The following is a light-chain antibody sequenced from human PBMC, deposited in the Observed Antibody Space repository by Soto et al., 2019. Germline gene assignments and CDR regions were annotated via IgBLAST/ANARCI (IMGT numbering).Light chain of an antibody. CDR3: QQYNNWPLT. CDR2: GAS. CDR1: QRVSND. J-gene: IGKJ4*01. Sequence: EIVMTQSPATLSVSPGERATLSCRASQRVSNDFAWYQQKPGQAPRLLIYGASTRASGIPARFSGSGSGTEFSLTISSLQAEDFAVYYSQQYNNWPLTFCGGTKVYIK. V-gene: IGKV3-15*01.